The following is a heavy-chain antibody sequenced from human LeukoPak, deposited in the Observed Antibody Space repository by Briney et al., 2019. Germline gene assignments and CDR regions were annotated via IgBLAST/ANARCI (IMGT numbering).Heavy chain of an antibody. J-gene: IGHJ4*02. CDR2: IKQDGSET. CDR1: GFTFSNYW. CDR3: ARASNPWLQLN. V-gene: IGHV3-7*05. Sequence: GGSLRLSCAASGFTFSNYWMIWVRQAPGKGLVWVANIKQDGSETRYVDSVKGRFTISRDNAQNSLYLQMNSPRAEDTAVCYCARASNPWLQLNWGQGTLVTVSS. D-gene: IGHD5-24*01.